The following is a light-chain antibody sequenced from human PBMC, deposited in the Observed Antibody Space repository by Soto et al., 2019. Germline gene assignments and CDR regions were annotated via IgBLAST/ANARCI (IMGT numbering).Light chain of an antibody. CDR1: QSVGTY. CDR2: DAS. CDR3: QQRSNWLT. V-gene: IGKV3-11*01. Sequence: EIVLTQSPATLSLSPGERATLSCRASQSVGTYLAWYQQKPGQAPRLLIYDASNRATGIPARFSGSGSGTDFTLTISSLEPEDFAAYYCQQRSNWLTFGGGTKVDIK. J-gene: IGKJ4*01.